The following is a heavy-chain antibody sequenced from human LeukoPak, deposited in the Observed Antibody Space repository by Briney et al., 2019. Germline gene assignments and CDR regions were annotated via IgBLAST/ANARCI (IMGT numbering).Heavy chain of an antibody. D-gene: IGHD3-22*01. Sequence: GGYLRLSCAASGFTFSSYAMHWVRQAPGKGLEWVAVISYDGSNKYYADSVKGRFTISRDNSKNTLYLQMNSLRAEDTAVYYCARGGHYYDSSGLDYWGQGTLVTVSS. J-gene: IGHJ4*02. CDR3: ARGGHYYDSSGLDY. CDR2: ISYDGSNK. V-gene: IGHV3-30-3*01. CDR1: GFTFSSYA.